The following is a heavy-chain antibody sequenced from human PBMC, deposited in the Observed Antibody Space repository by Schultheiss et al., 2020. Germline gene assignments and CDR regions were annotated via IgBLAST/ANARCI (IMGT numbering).Heavy chain of an antibody. J-gene: IGHJ4*02. CDR1: GGSISSYY. Sequence: SETLSLTCTVSGGSISSYYWRWIRQPPGKGLEWIGYIYYSGSTNYNPTLKSRVTITVDTSKNQFSLELSSVTAADTAGYYCARQRGRRRLSPFDYWGQGTLVTVSS. D-gene: IGHD2/OR15-2a*01. CDR3: ARQRGRRRLSPFDY. V-gene: IGHV4-59*08. CDR2: IYYSGST.